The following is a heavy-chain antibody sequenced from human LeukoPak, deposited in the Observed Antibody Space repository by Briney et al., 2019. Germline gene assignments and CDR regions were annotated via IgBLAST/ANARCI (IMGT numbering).Heavy chain of an antibody. CDR3: ARGAFNYYDTAGYSNDAFDI. V-gene: IGHV4-31*03. D-gene: IGHD3-22*01. CDR1: GGSISSGGYY. J-gene: IGHJ3*02. CDR2: ISYSGST. Sequence: TLSLTCTVSGGSISSGGYYWSWIRQHPGKGLEWIAYISYSGSTYYNPSLKSRVFMSVDTSKNQFSLKLSSVTGADTAVYFCARGAFNYYDTAGYSNDAFDIWGQGTMVTVSS.